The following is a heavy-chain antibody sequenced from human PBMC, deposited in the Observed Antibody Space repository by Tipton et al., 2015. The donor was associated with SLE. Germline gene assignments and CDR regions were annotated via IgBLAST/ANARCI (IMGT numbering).Heavy chain of an antibody. V-gene: IGHV3-53*05. CDR1: GFTVSSNY. J-gene: IGHJ4*02. D-gene: IGHD2-8*01. CDR3: ARAFDAHPDD. CDR2: IYSGGST. Sequence: SLRLSCAASGFTVSSNYMSWVRQAPGKGLEWVSVIYSGGSTYYADSVKGRLTISRDNSKNTLYLQMNSLRAEDTAVYWCARAFDAHPDDWGQRTLVTV.